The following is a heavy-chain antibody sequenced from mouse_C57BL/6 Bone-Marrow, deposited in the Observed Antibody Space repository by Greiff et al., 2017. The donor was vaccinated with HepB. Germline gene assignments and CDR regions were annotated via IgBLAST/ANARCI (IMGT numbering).Heavy chain of an antibody. CDR3: AREEGGYYDWFAY. CDR1: GYTFTSYW. D-gene: IGHD2-3*01. CDR2: IHPNSGST. Sequence: VQLQQPGAELVKPGASVKLSCKASGYTFTSYWMHWVKQRPGQGLEWIGMIHPNSGSTNYNEKFKSKATLTVDKSSSTAYMQLSSLTSEDSAVYYCAREEGGYYDWFAYWGQGTLVTVSA. J-gene: IGHJ3*01. V-gene: IGHV1-64*01.